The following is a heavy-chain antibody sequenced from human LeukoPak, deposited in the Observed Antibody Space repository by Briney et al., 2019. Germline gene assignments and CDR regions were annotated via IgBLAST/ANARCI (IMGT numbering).Heavy chain of an antibody. CDR3: VRDRRTGGGDSHSPILDL. D-gene: IGHD3-16*01. CDR2: IYNDGSTP. CDR1: GFTFSNYW. J-gene: IGHJ5*02. Sequence: GGSLRLSCAASGFTFSNYWMHWVRQAPGRGLVWVSRIYNDGSTPGYADSVKGRFTISRDNARNTLYLQMNSLRVEDTAVCYCVRDRRTGGGDSHSPILDLWGQGTLVTVSS. V-gene: IGHV3-74*01.